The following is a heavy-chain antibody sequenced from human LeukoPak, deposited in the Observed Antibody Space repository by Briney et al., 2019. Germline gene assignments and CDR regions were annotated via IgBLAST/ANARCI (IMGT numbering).Heavy chain of an antibody. D-gene: IGHD3-16*02. Sequence: SETLSLTCTISGGSISGYYWSWIRQPPGKGLEWIGYIYNSGTTNYSPSLKSRVTMSVATSNNQFSLKLTSVTAADTAVYYRARARLGELSLLDYWGQGLLVTVSS. CDR2: IYNSGTT. V-gene: IGHV4-59*01. CDR3: ARARLGELSLLDY. J-gene: IGHJ4*02. CDR1: GGSISGYY.